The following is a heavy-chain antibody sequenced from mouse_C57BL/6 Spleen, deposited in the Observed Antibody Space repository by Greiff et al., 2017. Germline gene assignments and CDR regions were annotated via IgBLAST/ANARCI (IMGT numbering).Heavy chain of an antibody. CDR2: IWGDGST. Sequence: VKLMESGPGLVAPSQSLSITCTVSGFSLTSYGVSWVRQPPGKGLEWLGVIWGDGSTTYHSALISRMGISKVNSKSQVFLKLNSLQTDDTATYYCAKPNYDYGGVDYWGQGTSVTVSS. V-gene: IGHV2-3*01. J-gene: IGHJ4*01. CDR1: GFSLTSYG. D-gene: IGHD2-4*01. CDR3: AKPNYDYGGVDY.